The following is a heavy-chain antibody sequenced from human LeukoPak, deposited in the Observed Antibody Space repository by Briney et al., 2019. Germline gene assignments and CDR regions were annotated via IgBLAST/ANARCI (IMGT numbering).Heavy chain of an antibody. Sequence: GRSLRLSCAASGFTFSSYGMHWVRQAPGKGLEWVAVIWYDGSNKYYADSVKGRFTISRDNSKNTLYLQMNSLRAEDTAVYYCAREGGAVAHGFDYWGQGTLVTVSS. J-gene: IGHJ4*02. D-gene: IGHD6-19*01. CDR1: GFTFSSYG. CDR2: IWYDGSNK. V-gene: IGHV3-33*01. CDR3: AREGGAVAHGFDY.